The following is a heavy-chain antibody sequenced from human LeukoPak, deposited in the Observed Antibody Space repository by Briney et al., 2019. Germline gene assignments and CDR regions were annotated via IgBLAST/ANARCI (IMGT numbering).Heavy chain of an antibody. CDR3: ARAQRRGGLDY. J-gene: IGHJ4*02. D-gene: IGHD3-10*01. Sequence: KPSETLSLTCTVSGGSVSSYYWSWIRQPPGKGLEWIGYIYYSGSTNYNPSLKSRVTISVDTSKNQFSLKLSSVTAADTAVYYCARAQRRGGLDYWGQGTLVTVSS. CDR1: GGSVSSYY. V-gene: IGHV4-59*02. CDR2: IYYSGST.